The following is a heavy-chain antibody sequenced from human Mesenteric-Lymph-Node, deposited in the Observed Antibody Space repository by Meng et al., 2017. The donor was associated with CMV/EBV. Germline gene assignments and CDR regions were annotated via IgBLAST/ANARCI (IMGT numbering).Heavy chain of an antibody. CDR2: VNNDGSST. D-gene: IGHD4-17*01. CDR1: GFTFNSYW. Sequence: GESLKISCAASGFTFNSYWMHWVRQTPGKGLVWVSRVNNDGSSTTYADSVKGRFTISRDNAKNTMYLQMNSLRVEDTAVYYCARDPYGARGGFWGQGTLVTVS. J-gene: IGHJ4*02. V-gene: IGHV3-74*01. CDR3: ARDPYGARGGF.